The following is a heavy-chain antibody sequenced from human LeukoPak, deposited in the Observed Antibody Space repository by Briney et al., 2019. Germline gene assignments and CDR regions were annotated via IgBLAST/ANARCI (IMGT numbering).Heavy chain of an antibody. Sequence: ASVKVSCKASGYTFTSYYMHWVRQAPGQGLEWMGWMNPNSGNTGYAQKFQGRVTITRNTSISTAYMELSSLRSEDTAVYYCAVLSYLTAFDIWGQGTMVTVSS. CDR3: AVLSYLTAFDI. CDR1: GYTFTSYY. CDR2: MNPNSGNT. J-gene: IGHJ3*02. V-gene: IGHV1-8*03. D-gene: IGHD1-26*01.